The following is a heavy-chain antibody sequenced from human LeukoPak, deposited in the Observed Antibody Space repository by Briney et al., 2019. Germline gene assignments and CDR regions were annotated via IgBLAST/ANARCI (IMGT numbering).Heavy chain of an antibody. CDR3: ARGYCSSISCQPLDY. CDR1: GYSISSGYY. CDR2: ICRSGNT. Sequence: SETLSLTCAVSGYSISSGYYWGWIRQPPGKGLEWIGSICRSGNTYYNPSLKSRVTISIDTSKNQFSLNLSSVTAAETAVYYCARGYCSSISCQPLDYWGQGTLVTVSS. D-gene: IGHD2-2*01. V-gene: IGHV4-38-2*01. J-gene: IGHJ4*02.